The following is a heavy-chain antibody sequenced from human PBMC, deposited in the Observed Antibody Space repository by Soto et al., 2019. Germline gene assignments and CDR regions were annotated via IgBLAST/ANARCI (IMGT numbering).Heavy chain of an antibody. Sequence: SXKVSFKATGGTXISYAIRLVRQAPGQGLEWIGGIIPIFGTANYAQKFQGRVTITADKSKRTAYMELSSLRSEDTDVYYCARDRQGWLRFFAYWGQGTLGTVS. J-gene: IGHJ4*02. CDR1: GGTXISYA. D-gene: IGHD5-12*01. V-gene: IGHV1-69*06. CDR2: IIPIFGTA. CDR3: ARDRQGWLRFFAY.